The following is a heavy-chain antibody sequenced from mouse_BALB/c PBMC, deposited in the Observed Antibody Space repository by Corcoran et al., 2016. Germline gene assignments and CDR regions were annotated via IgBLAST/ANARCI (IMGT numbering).Heavy chain of an antibody. CDR3: ISPMITTYAMDY. Sequence: QLQQSGPELAKPGASVKMSCNAAGYTFTSYWKHWVKQRPGQGLEWIGYINPSTGYTEYNQKFKDKATLTADKSSSTAYMQLSSLTSEDSAVYYCISPMITTYAMDYWGQGTSVTVSS. J-gene: IGHJ4*01. CDR1: GYTFTSYW. V-gene: IGHV1-4*01. CDR2: INPSTGYT. D-gene: IGHD2-4*01.